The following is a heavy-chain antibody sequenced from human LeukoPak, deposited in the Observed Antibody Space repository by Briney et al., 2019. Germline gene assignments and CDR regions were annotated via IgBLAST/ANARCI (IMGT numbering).Heavy chain of an antibody. CDR3: ASGFVVAATGYYGMDV. Sequence: SSETLSLTCAVYGGSFSGYYWSWIRQPPGKGLEWIGEINHSGSTNYNPSLKSRVTISVDTSKNQFSLKLSSVTAADTAVYYCASGFVVAATGYYGMDVWGQGTTVTVSS. CDR1: GGSFSGYY. V-gene: IGHV4-34*01. CDR2: INHSGST. J-gene: IGHJ6*02. D-gene: IGHD2-15*01.